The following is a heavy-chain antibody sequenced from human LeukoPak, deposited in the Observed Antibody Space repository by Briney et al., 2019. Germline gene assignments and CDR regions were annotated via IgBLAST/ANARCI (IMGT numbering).Heavy chain of an antibody. D-gene: IGHD3-22*01. Sequence: GGSLRLSCAASGFTFSSYAMSWVRQAPGKGLEWVSAISGSGGSTYYADSVKGRLTMPRDNSKNTLYLQMNSLRAEDTAVYYCAKDRWYYYDSSGYYYGTFDIWGQGTMVTVSA. CDR2: ISGSGGST. CDR1: GFTFSSYA. J-gene: IGHJ3*02. CDR3: AKDRWYYYDSSGYYYGTFDI. V-gene: IGHV3-23*01.